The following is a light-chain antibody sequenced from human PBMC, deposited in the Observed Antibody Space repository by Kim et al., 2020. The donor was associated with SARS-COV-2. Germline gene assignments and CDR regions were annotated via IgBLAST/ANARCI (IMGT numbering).Light chain of an antibody. V-gene: IGLV1-47*01. Sequence: GQRVTVSWSGSSSNIGSTFVYWYQHLPGTAPKLLIYRNNQRPSGVPDRFSGSKSGTSASLAISGLRSEDEADYYCASWDDSLSGVLFGGGTQLTVL. CDR2: RNN. J-gene: IGLJ2*01. CDR3: ASWDDSLSGVL. CDR1: SSNIGSTF.